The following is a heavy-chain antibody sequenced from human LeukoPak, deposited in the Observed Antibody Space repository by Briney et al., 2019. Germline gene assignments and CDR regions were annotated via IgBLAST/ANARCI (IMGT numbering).Heavy chain of an antibody. J-gene: IGHJ4*02. CDR2: ISGSGGRT. D-gene: IGHD3-22*01. CDR1: GFIFSDYA. V-gene: IGHV3-23*01. Sequence: GGSLRLSCAASGFIFSDYAMTWVRQAPGKGLEWVSSISGSGGRTYYADSVKGRFTVSRDNSKNTLYMQMNTLRAEDTAVFYCARDYYDSSGYYYFDYWGQGTLVTVSS. CDR3: ARDYYDSSGYYYFDY.